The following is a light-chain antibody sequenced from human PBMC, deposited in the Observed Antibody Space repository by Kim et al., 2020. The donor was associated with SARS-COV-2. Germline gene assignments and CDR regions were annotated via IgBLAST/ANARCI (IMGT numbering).Light chain of an antibody. Sequence: GQSVTISCTGTSSDVGSYSRVSWYQQAPGTAPKLMIYEVSNRPSGVPDRFSGSKSGNAASMTISGLQAEDEADYYCSSYTSSSTYVFGTGTKVTVL. J-gene: IGLJ1*01. V-gene: IGLV2-18*02. CDR1: SSDVGSYSR. CDR2: EVS. CDR3: SSYTSSSTYV.